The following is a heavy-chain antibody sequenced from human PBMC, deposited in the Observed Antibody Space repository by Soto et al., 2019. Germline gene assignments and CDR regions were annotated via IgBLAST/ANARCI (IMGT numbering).Heavy chain of an antibody. J-gene: IGHJ3*02. Sequence: GGSLRLSCAASGFTFSSYGMHWVRQAPGKGLEWVAVISYDGSNKYYADSVKGRFTISRDNSKNTLYLQMNSLRAEDTAIYYCAKDRKYTVYAFDIWGQGTMVTVSS. CDR2: ISYDGSNK. D-gene: IGHD4-17*01. CDR3: AKDRKYTVYAFDI. V-gene: IGHV3-30*18. CDR1: GFTFSSYG.